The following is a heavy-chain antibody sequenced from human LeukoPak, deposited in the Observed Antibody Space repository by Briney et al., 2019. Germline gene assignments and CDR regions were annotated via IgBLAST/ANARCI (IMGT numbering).Heavy chain of an antibody. V-gene: IGHV3-30-3*01. J-gene: IGHJ3*02. CDR1: GFTFSSYA. CDR2: ISYDGSNK. D-gene: IGHD3-22*01. CDR3: ARGGGYYEDAFDI. Sequence: GGSLRLSCAASGFTFSSYAMHWVRQAPGKGLEWVAVISYDGSNKYSADSVKGRFTISRDNSKNTLYLQMNSLRAEDTAVYYCARGGGYYEDAFDIWGQGTMVTVSS.